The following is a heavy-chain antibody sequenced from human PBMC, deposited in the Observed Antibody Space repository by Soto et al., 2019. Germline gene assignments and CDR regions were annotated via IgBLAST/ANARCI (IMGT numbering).Heavy chain of an antibody. CDR1: GFTFSSYA. J-gene: IGHJ3*02. D-gene: IGHD3-16*02. CDR3: AKPDSVDYDYVWGSYRFNAFDI. CDR2: ISGSGGST. Sequence: GGSLRLSCAASGFTFSSYAMSWVRQAPGKGLEWVSAISGSGGSTYYADSVKGRFTISRDNSKNTLYLQMNSLRAEDTAVYYCAKPDSVDYDYVWGSYRFNAFDIWGQGTMVTVS. V-gene: IGHV3-23*01.